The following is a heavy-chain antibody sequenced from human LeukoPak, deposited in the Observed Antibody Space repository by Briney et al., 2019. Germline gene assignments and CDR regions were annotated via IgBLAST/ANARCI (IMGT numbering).Heavy chain of an antibody. Sequence: PGRSLRLSCAASGFTFSSYGMHWVRQAPGKGLEWVAVIWYDGSNKYYADSVKGRFTISRDNSKNTLYLQMNSLRAEDTAVYYCAREGVVVTALRYFDYWGQGTLVTVSS. J-gene: IGHJ4*02. CDR2: IWYDGSNK. D-gene: IGHD2-21*02. CDR1: GFTFSSYG. V-gene: IGHV3-33*01. CDR3: AREGVVVTALRYFDY.